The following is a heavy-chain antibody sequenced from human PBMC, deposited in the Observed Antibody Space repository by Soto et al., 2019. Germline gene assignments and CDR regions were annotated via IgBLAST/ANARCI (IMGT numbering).Heavy chain of an antibody. J-gene: IGHJ4*02. D-gene: IGHD3-22*01. V-gene: IGHV3-23*01. Sequence: EVQLLESGGGLVQPGGSLRLSCAASGFTFSSYAMSWVRQAPGKGLEWVSAISGSGGSTYYADSVKGRFTISRDNSKNPLYLQMNSLRAEDTAVYYCAKVRYYDSSGYYDDYWGQGTLVTVSS. CDR1: GFTFSSYA. CDR2: ISGSGGST. CDR3: AKVRYYDSSGYYDDY.